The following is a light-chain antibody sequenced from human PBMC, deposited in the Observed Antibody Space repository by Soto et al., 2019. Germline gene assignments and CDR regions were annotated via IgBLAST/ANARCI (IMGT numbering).Light chain of an antibody. Sequence: AIQMTQSPYSLAASVGDRVTVTCRASQGIRTDLGWYQQRPGKAPKLLIYEASNLRSEAPSRFSGSGSGTVFTLTISSLQPEDFATYYCLQDHNYPFTFGPGTKVEI. CDR2: EAS. CDR3: LQDHNYPFT. J-gene: IGKJ3*01. CDR1: QGIRTD. V-gene: IGKV1-6*01.